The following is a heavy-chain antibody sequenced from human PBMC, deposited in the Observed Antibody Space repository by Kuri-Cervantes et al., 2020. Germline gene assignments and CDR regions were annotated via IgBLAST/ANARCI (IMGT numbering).Heavy chain of an antibody. CDR2: IKCDGSEK. CDR1: GFTFSSSW. V-gene: IGHV3-52*01. Sequence: GESLKISCAASGFTFSSSWMHWVCQAPEKGLEWVADIKCDGSEKYYVDSVKGRLTISRDNAMNSLYLQVNSLRAEDMTVYYCAREEQYYDFWSGYSHIKGMDVWGQGTTVTVSS. D-gene: IGHD3-3*01. CDR3: AREEQYYDFWSGYSHIKGMDV. J-gene: IGHJ6*02.